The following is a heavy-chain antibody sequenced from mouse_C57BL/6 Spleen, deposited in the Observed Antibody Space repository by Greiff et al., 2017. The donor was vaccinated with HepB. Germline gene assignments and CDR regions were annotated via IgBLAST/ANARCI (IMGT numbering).Heavy chain of an antibody. Sequence: QVQLQQSGPGLVQPSQSLSITCTVSGFSLTSYGVHWVRQSPGKGLEWLGVIWRGGSTDNNAAFMSRLSITKDNSKSQVFFKMNSLQADDTAIYYCAKDGDYYGSSYAMDYWGQGTSVTVSS. CDR1: GFSLTSYG. CDR2: IWRGGST. V-gene: IGHV2-5*01. CDR3: AKDGDYYGSSYAMDY. D-gene: IGHD1-1*01. J-gene: IGHJ4*01.